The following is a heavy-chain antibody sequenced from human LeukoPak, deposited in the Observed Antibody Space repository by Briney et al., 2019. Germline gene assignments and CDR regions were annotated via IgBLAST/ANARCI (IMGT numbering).Heavy chain of an antibody. J-gene: IGHJ4*02. CDR1: GFTFSSYA. CDR2: ISGSGGST. V-gene: IGHV3-23*01. D-gene: IGHD3-22*01. Sequence: SGGSLRLSCAASGFTFSSYAMSWVRQAPGKGLEWVSAISGSGGSTYYADSVKGRFTISRDNSKNTLYLQMNSLRAEDTAVYYCAKGRDYYDSSGYPDYWGQGTLVTVSS. CDR3: AKGRDYYDSSGYPDY.